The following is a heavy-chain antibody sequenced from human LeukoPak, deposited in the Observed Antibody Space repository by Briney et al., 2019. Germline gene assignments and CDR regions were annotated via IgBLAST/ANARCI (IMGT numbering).Heavy chain of an antibody. V-gene: IGHV1-2*02. J-gene: IGHJ4*02. Sequence: GASVKVSCKASGYTFTDYHIHWVRQAPGQGLEWMGWINPKSGDTDYLQKFQGRLTVTRDTSISTAYMESSRLTSGDTAMYYCARIEPKWLHLDYWGQGALVTVSS. D-gene: IGHD5-24*01. CDR2: INPKSGDT. CDR1: GYTFTDYH. CDR3: ARIEPKWLHLDY.